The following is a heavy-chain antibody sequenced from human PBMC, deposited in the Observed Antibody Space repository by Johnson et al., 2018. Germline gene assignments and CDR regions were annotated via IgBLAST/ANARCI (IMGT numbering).Heavy chain of an antibody. CDR2: ISGSCSYI. V-gene: IGHV3-21*06. J-gene: IGHJ3*02. CDR3: ARFDPHDAFDI. D-gene: IGHD3-9*01. CDR1: GFTFSSNS. Sequence: VQLQESGGGLVKXGGSLRLXCVASGFTFSSNSMNWVRQAPGKGLECVSSISGSCSYIYYADSVTGRFTISRDNAENSLYLQMNSLRAEDTAVYYCARFDPHDAFDIWGQGTMVTVSS.